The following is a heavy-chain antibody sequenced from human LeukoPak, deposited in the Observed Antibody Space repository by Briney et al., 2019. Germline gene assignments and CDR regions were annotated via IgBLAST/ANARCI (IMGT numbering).Heavy chain of an antibody. D-gene: IGHD2-2*01. CDR3: ARGVVPAAHTYYYYYYMDV. CDR2: ISAYNGNT. J-gene: IGHJ6*03. Sequence: ASVNVSCKASGYTFTSYGISWVRQAPGQGLEWMGWISAYNGNTNYAQKLQGRVTMTTDTSTSTAYMELRSLRSDDTAVYYCARGVVPAAHTYYYYYYMDVWGKGTTVTVSS. CDR1: GYTFTSYG. V-gene: IGHV1-18*01.